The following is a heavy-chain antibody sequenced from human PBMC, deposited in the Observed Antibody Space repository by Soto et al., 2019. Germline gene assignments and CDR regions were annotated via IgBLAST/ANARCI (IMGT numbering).Heavy chain of an antibody. CDR1: VASFCGYD. CDR2: INHSGST. CDR3: ARMSWGSYRKLDY. J-gene: IGHJ4*02. D-gene: IGHD3-16*02. V-gene: IGHV4-34*01. Sequence: SETLSLTCAVYVASFCGYDWSWIRQPPGKGLEWIGEINHSGSTNYTPSLKSRVTISVDTSKNQFSLKLSSVTAADTAVYYCARMSWGSYRKLDYWGQGTLVTVS.